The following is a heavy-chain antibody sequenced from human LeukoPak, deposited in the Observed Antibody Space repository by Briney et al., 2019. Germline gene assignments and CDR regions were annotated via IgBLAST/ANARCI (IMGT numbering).Heavy chain of an antibody. D-gene: IGHD4-17*01. V-gene: IGHV4-34*01. CDR3: ARVNDGDRYYYYYYMDA. CDR1: GGSISGYY. CDR2: INHSGST. Sequence: PSETLSLTCTVSGGSISGYYWSWIRQPPGKGLEWIGEINHSGSTNYNPSLKSRVTISVDTSKNQFSLKLSSVTAADTAVYYCARVNDGDRYYYYYYMDAWGKGTTVTVSS. J-gene: IGHJ6*03.